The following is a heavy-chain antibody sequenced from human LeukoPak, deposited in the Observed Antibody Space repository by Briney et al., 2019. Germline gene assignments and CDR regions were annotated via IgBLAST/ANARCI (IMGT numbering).Heavy chain of an antibody. J-gene: IGHJ6*04. CDR1: GFTFNSYN. CDR3: AELGITMIGGV. D-gene: IGHD3-10*02. CDR2: ISRSSSYL. Sequence: PGGSLRLSCAASGFTFNSYNMNWVRQAPGKGLEWVSCISRSSSYLYYADSVKGRFTISRDNSKNTLYLQMNSLRAEDTAVYYCAELGITMIGGVWGKGTTVTISS. V-gene: IGHV3-21*01.